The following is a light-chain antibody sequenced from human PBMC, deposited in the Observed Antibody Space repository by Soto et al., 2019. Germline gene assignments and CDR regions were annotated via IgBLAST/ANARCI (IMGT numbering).Light chain of an antibody. Sequence: DVVETQSPLSLPVTPGQPASISCRSSQNLVSSDGSTCLHWFQQRPGQSPRRLISKASNRESGVPDRFSGSGSGTDFTLKISRVEAEDVGIYYCMQYIQWPHTFGQGTKLEIK. J-gene: IGKJ2*01. V-gene: IGKV2-30*01. CDR1: QNLVSSDGSTC. CDR3: MQYIQWPHT. CDR2: KAS.